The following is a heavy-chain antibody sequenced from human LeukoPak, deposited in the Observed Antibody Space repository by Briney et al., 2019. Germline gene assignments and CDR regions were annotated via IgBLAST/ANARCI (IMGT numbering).Heavy chain of an antibody. Sequence: GGSLRLSCAASGFTFSSYSMNWVRQAPGKGLEWVSSISSSSSYIYYADSVKGRFTISRDNAKNSVYLQMDSLRAEDTAVYYCARLRRNSDSSGYFYYYDYWGQGTLVTVSS. CDR2: ISSSSSYI. CDR1: GFTFSSYS. D-gene: IGHD3-22*01. V-gene: IGHV3-21*01. J-gene: IGHJ4*02. CDR3: ARLRRNSDSSGYFYYYDY.